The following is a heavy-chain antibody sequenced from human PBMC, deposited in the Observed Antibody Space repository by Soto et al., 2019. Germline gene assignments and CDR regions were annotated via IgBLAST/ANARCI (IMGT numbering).Heavy chain of an antibody. Sequence: VASVKVSCKASGYTFTGYYMHWVRQAPGQGLEWMGWINPNSGGTNYAQKFQGWVTMTRDTSISTAYMELSRLRSDDTAVYYCARDLLPLITICGVVTRTKYYGMDGWGKGTTVTVAS. D-gene: IGHD3-3*01. CDR1: GYTFTGYY. V-gene: IGHV1-2*04. CDR3: ARDLLPLITICGVVTRTKYYGMDG. J-gene: IGHJ6*04. CDR2: INPNSGGT.